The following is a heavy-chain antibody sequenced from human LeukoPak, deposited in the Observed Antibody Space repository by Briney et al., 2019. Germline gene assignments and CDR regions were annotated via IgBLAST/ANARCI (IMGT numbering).Heavy chain of an antibody. CDR2: INWNGGST. CDR3: ASTIFGGFDP. V-gene: IGHV3-20*04. CDR1: GFTFDDYG. Sequence: GGSLRLSCAASGFTFDDYGMNWVRQAPGKGLEWVAGINWNGGSTGYADSVKGRFTISRDNAKNSLYLQMNSLRAEGTALYYCASTIFGGFDPWGQGTRVTVSS. D-gene: IGHD3-3*01. J-gene: IGHJ5*02.